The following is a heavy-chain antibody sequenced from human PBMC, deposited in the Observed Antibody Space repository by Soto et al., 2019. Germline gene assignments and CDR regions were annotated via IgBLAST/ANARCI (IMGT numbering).Heavy chain of an antibody. J-gene: IGHJ4*02. D-gene: IGHD2-2*01. Sequence: QVQLVESGGGLVKPGGSLRLSCAASGFTFSGYNMSWIRQAPGKGLEWVSYITSSGSNTFDAESVKGRFTISRDSTMNLLYLQMNRLRAEDTAVYYGARRGTISYAHHFDHCGQCTLVTVCS. CDR1: GFTFSGYN. CDR3: ARRGTISYAHHFDH. V-gene: IGHV3-11*01. CDR2: ITSSGSNT.